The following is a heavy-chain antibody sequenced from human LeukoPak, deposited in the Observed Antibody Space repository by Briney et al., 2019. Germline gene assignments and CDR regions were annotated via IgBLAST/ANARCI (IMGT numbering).Heavy chain of an antibody. CDR3: ARGFPKWELLFRFDY. CDR2: ISDIGSI. Sequence: SETLSLTCTVSGGSISSYYWSWIRQPPGKGLEWIAYISDIGSINYNPSLKSRVTISVDTSKNQFSLKLSSVTAADTAVYYCARGFPKWELLFRFDYWGLGTLVTVSS. D-gene: IGHD1-26*01. CDR1: GGSISSYY. V-gene: IGHV4-59*01. J-gene: IGHJ4*02.